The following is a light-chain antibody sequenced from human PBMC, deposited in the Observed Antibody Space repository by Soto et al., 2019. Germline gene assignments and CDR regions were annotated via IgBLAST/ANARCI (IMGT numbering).Light chain of an antibody. CDR1: SSDVGGYDH. Sequence: QSALTQPASVSGSPGQSITISCTGTSSDVGGYDHVSWYQQHPGKAPKLMIYDVRDRPSGVSNRFSGSKSGNTASLTISGVQAEDEADYYCSSYTGSSTVVFGGGTKVTVL. CDR3: SSYTGSSTVV. V-gene: IGLV2-14*01. CDR2: DVR. J-gene: IGLJ3*02.